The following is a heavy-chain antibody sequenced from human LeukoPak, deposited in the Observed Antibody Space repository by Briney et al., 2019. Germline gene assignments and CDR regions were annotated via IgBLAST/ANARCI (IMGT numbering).Heavy chain of an antibody. Sequence: KPGGSLRLSCAASGFKFSDYYMSWIRQAPGKGLEWVSYISSSGSTIYYAESVKGRFTISRDNAKNSVYLQMNSLRAEDTAVYYCASGRYDFWSGYYRDWGQGTPVTVSS. V-gene: IGHV3-11*01. CDR2: ISSSGSTI. J-gene: IGHJ4*02. D-gene: IGHD3-3*01. CDR1: GFKFSDYY. CDR3: ASGRYDFWSGYYRD.